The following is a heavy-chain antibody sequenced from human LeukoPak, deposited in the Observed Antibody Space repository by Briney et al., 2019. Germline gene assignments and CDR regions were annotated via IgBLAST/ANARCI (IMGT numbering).Heavy chain of an antibody. V-gene: IGHV3-30*03. CDR2: ISNDGSNK. J-gene: IGHJ3*02. CDR3: AIPDADAFDI. CDR1: GFTFRNFG. Sequence: GGSLRLSCAASGFTFRNFGIHWVRQAPGKGPEWVAVISNDGSNKYYADSVRGRFTISRDNSKNTLYPQMNSLRAEDTAVYYCAIPDADAFDIWGQGTMVTVSS.